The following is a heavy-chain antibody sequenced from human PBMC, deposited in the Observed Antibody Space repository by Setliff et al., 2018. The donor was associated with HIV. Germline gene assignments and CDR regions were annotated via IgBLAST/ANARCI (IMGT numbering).Heavy chain of an antibody. V-gene: IGHV1-2*02. CDR2: ISPDNANT. D-gene: IGHD1-1*01. CDR1: GYTFTDYF. CDR3: ARQLSNSFDY. Sequence: ASVKVSCKSSGYTFTDYFMHWVRQAPGQGLEWMGWISPDNANTRNSQRFRGSVTMTRDRSINTAYMEFSGLTSDDTAVYYCARQLSNSFDYWGQGTLVTVSS. J-gene: IGHJ4*02.